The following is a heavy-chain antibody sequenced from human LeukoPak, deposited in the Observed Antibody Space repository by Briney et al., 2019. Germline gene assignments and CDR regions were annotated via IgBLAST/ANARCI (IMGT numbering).Heavy chain of an antibody. CDR1: GFTFSSYA. Sequence: PGGSLRLSCAASGFTFSSYAMRWVRRVAGKGLEWVSGISSSGGSTSYGDSVKGRFTISRDNSKNTLYLQMDSLRDEDTAVYYCAKSKLLWFGELLSEWGQGTLVIVSS. V-gene: IGHV3-23*01. CDR2: ISSSGGST. J-gene: IGHJ4*02. D-gene: IGHD3-10*01. CDR3: AKSKLLWFGELLSE.